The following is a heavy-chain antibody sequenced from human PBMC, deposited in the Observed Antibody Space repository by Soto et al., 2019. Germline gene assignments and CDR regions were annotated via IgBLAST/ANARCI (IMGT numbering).Heavy chain of an antibody. J-gene: IGHJ6*02. V-gene: IGHV4-34*01. CDR3: ARGWRRAKGNGMDV. CDR1: GGSFSGYY. CDR2: INHSGST. D-gene: IGHD5-12*01. Sequence: SETLSLTCAVYGGSFSGYYWSWIRQPPGKGLEWIGEINHSGSTNYNPSLKSRVTISVDTSKNQFSLKLSSVTAADTAVYYCARGWRRAKGNGMDVWGQGTTVTVSS.